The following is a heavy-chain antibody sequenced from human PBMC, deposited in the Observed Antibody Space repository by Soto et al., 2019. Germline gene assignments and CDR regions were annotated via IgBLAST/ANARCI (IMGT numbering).Heavy chain of an antibody. J-gene: IGHJ5*02. CDR1: GFSFTGYY. D-gene: IGHD6-6*01. CDR2: INAHSGGI. Sequence: GASVKVSCKASGFSFTGYYIHWLRQAPGQGLEWMGWINAHSGGIEHAQKFQGRVTLTRDTSIATAYLTLTSLTSDDTALYYCAKDLTRQLAYWLDPWGQGTQVTVSS. CDR3: AKDLTRQLAYWLDP. V-gene: IGHV1-2*02.